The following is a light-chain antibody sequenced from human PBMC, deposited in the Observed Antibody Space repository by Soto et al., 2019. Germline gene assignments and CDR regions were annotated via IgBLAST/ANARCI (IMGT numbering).Light chain of an antibody. V-gene: IGKV3-20*01. CDR2: DAS. CDR1: ESVSTSY. Sequence: EIVLTQSPGTLSLSPGERATLSCRASESVSTSYLAWYQQKTGQAPRLLIYDASIRATGIPDKFSGSGSGTDFTLTISRLEPEDFAVYYCLHYATSPQTFGQGTKVEVK. J-gene: IGKJ1*01. CDR3: LHYATSPQT.